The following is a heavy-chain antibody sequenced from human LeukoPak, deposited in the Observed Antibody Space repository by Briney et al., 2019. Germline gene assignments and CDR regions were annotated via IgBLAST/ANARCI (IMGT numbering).Heavy chain of an antibody. CDR2: TYHRTKWYD. Sequence: SQTLSLTCAISGDSVSSTSASWNWIRQSPSRGLEWLGRTYHRTKWYDDYAISVKSRMTINPDTSKNQFSLQLNSVTPEDTAVYYCARPVTSTVLEDAFDIWGQGTMVTVSS. J-gene: IGHJ3*02. CDR1: GDSVSSTSAS. CDR3: ARPVTSTVLEDAFDI. V-gene: IGHV6-1*01. D-gene: IGHD3-16*01.